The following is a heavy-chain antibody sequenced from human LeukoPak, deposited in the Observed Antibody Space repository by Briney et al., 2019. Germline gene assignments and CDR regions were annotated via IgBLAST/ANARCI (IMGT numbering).Heavy chain of an antibody. CDR2: INHSGST. CDR1: GGSFSGYY. Sequence: SETLSLTCAVYGGSFSGYYWSWIRQPPGKGLEWIGEINHSGSTNYNPSLKSRVTISVDTSKNQFSLKLSSVTAADTAVYYCVRGKYSSSWCNPWFDPWGQGTLVTVSS. V-gene: IGHV4-34*01. J-gene: IGHJ5*02. CDR3: VRGKYSSSWCNPWFDP. D-gene: IGHD6-13*01.